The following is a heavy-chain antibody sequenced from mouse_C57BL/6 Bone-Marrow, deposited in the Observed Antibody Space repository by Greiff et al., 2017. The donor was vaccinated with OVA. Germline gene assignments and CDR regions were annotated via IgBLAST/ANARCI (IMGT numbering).Heavy chain of an antibody. CDR1: GFTFSSYA. CDR3: TRRAYSNYAMDY. V-gene: IGHV5-9-1*02. J-gene: IGHJ4*01. D-gene: IGHD2-5*01. Sequence: EVQGVESGEGLVKPGGSLKLSCAASGFTFSSYAMSWVRQTPEKRLEWVAYISSGGDYINYADTVKGRFTISRDNARNTLYLQMSSLKSEDTAMYYCTRRAYSNYAMDYWGQGTSVTVSS. CDR2: ISSGGDYI.